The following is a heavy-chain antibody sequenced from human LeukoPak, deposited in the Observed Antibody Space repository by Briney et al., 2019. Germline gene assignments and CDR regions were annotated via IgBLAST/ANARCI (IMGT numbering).Heavy chain of an antibody. Sequence: GASVKVSCKASGYTFTGYYMHWVRQAPGQGLEWMGIINPSGGSTSYAQKFQGRVTMIRDMSTSTVYMELSSLRSEDTAVYYCARDYRWLQFSWFDPWGQGTLVTVSS. CDR1: GYTFTGYY. J-gene: IGHJ5*02. CDR2: INPSGGST. D-gene: IGHD5-24*01. CDR3: ARDYRWLQFSWFDP. V-gene: IGHV1-46*01.